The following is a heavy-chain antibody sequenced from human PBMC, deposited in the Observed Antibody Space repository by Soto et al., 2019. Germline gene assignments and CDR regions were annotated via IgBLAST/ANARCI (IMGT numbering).Heavy chain of an antibody. J-gene: IGHJ4*02. V-gene: IGHV4-34*01. D-gene: IGHD1-7*01. Sequence: SETLSLTCSVYGGSFSGYYWSWIRQPPGKGLEWIGEINHSGSTNYNPSLKSRVTISVDTSKNQFSLKLSSVTAADTAVYYCARVLELPDSSFADWGQGALVTVSS. CDR3: ARVLELPDSSFAD. CDR1: GGSFSGYY. CDR2: INHSGST.